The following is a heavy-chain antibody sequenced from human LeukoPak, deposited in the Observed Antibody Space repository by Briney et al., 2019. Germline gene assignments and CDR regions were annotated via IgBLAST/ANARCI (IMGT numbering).Heavy chain of an antibody. J-gene: IGHJ4*02. CDR3: ARNRGGGFGYSDY. Sequence: PGGSLRLSCAASGFIFSSYWMSWVRQAPGKGLEWVANKKQDGSDKYYVDSVKGRFTVSKVNAKNSLYLQMNSLRAEDTAVYYCARNRGGGFGYSDYWGQGTLVTVSS. V-gene: IGHV3-7*05. D-gene: IGHD3-22*01. CDR2: KKQDGSDK. CDR1: GFIFSSYW.